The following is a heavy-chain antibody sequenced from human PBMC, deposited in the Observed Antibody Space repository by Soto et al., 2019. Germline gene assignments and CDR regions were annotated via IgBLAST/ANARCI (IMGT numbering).Heavy chain of an antibody. J-gene: IGHJ4*02. CDR3: ARDWLGIDY. CDR2: INPYNGNT. V-gene: IGHV1-18*01. Sequence: QVQLVQSGAEVKKPGASVKVSCKASGYTFTSYGISWVRQAPGQGLEWMGWINPYNGNTNYAQKLQGRVTMTSDTSTNTANMELRSLRSDDTAVYYCARDWLGIDYWGQGTLVTVSS. CDR1: GYTFTSYG. D-gene: IGHD3-10*01.